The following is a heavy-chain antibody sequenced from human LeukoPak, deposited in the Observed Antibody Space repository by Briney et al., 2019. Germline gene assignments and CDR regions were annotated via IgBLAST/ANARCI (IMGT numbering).Heavy chain of an antibody. D-gene: IGHD4-17*01. J-gene: IGHJ4*02. CDR2: IYYSGST. CDR1: GGSISSYY. CDR3: ARVYGDYLDY. Sequence: PSETLSLTCTVSGGSISSYYWSWLRQPPGKGLEWIGYIYYSGSTNYDPSLKSRVTISVDTSKNQFSLKLSSVTAADTAVYYCARVYGDYLDYWGQGTLVTVSS. V-gene: IGHV4-59*01.